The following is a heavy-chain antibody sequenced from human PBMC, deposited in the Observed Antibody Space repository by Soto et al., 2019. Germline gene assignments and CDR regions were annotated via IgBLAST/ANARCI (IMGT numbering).Heavy chain of an antibody. CDR3: ARGGSLYWYFDL. Sequence: GASVKVSCTASGYTFTAYAMHWVRQAPGQRLEWMGWINAGNGNTKYSQKFQGRVTITRDTSASTAYMELSSLRSEDTAVYYCARGGSLYWYFDLWGRGTLVTVS. V-gene: IGHV1-3*01. D-gene: IGHD1-26*01. J-gene: IGHJ2*01. CDR1: GYTFTAYA. CDR2: INAGNGNT.